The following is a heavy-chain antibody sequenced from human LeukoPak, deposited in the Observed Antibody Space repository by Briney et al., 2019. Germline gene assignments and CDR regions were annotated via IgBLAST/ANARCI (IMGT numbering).Heavy chain of an antibody. CDR3: ARARLTRLDY. J-gene: IGHJ4*02. CDR1: GGSISSGSYY. V-gene: IGHV4-61*02. CDR2: IYTSGST. D-gene: IGHD2-15*01. Sequence: SETLSLTCTVSGGSISSGSYYWSWIRQPAGTGLEWIGRIYTSGSTNYNPSLKSRVTISVDTSKNQFSLKLSSVTAADTAVYYCARARLTRLDYWGQGTLVTVSS.